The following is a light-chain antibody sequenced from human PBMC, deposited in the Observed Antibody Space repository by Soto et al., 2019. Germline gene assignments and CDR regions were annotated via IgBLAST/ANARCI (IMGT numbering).Light chain of an antibody. J-gene: IGKJ1*01. CDR3: MQFAHFPRT. CDR1: QSLVYSDGNTY. V-gene: IGKV2-24*01. CDR2: QIS. Sequence: DVVLTQTPLSSPVTLGQPASISCRSSQSLVYSDGNTYLSWLQQRPGQPPRLLIYQISNRFSGFPDRFSGSGAGTDFTLKISRVEAEDVGVYYCMQFAHFPRTFGQGTKLEI.